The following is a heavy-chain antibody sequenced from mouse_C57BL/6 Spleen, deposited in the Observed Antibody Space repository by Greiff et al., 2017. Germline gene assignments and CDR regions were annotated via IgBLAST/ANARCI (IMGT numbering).Heavy chain of an antibody. CDR2: IDPETGGT. J-gene: IGHJ1*03. CDR3: TLITTVVATSFDV. D-gene: IGHD1-1*01. Sequence: QVQLQQPGAELVRPGASVTLSCKASGYTFTDYEMHWVKQTPVHGLEWIGAIDPETGGTAYNQKFKGKAILTADKSSSTAYMELRSLTSEDSAVYYCTLITTVVATSFDVWGTGTTVTVSS. V-gene: IGHV1-15*01. CDR1: GYTFTDYE.